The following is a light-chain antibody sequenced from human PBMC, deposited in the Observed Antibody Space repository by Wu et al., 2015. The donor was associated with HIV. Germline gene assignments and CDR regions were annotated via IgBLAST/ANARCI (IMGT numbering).Light chain of an antibody. V-gene: IGKV1-NL1*01. CDR3: QQYYSTPPT. CDR2: AAS. J-gene: IGKJ1*01. CDR1: QGMSNS. Sequence: DIQMTQSPSSLSASVGDRVTITCRASQGMSNSLAWYQQKPGKAPKLLLYAASRLESGVPSRFTGSGSGTDYTLTISSLQPEDFATYYCQQYYSTPPTFGQGTKVEIK.